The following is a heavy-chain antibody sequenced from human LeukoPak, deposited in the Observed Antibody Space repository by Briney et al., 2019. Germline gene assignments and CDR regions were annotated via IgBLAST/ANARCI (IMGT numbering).Heavy chain of an antibody. CDR3: ARDPSPSYYDFWSGYFGYNGMDV. CDR2: ISGSGGST. J-gene: IGHJ6*02. CDR1: GFTFNTYA. D-gene: IGHD3-3*01. V-gene: IGHV3-23*01. Sequence: PGGSLRLSCAASGFTFNTYAMSWVRQAPGKGLEWVSAISGSGGSTYYADSVKGRLTISRDNSKNTLYLQMNSLRAEGTAVYYCARDPSPSYYDFWSGYFGYNGMDVWGQGTTVTVSS.